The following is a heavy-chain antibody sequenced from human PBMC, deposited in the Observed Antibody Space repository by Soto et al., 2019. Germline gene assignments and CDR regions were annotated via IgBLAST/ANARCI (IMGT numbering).Heavy chain of an antibody. D-gene: IGHD5-18*01. CDR1: GFSFTTYG. V-gene: IGHV1-18*01. J-gene: IGHJ2*01. CDR2: ITVDNGNT. CDR3: ARGYSYGSYWYFDL. Sequence: QVQLVQSGAEVKKPGASVKVSCKASGFSFTTYGVTWVRQAPGQGLEWMGWITVDNGNTHYAQNLQGRVTMTTDTSTNTAYMELWRLRSDDTAVHYCARGYSYGSYWYFDLWGRGTLVTVSS.